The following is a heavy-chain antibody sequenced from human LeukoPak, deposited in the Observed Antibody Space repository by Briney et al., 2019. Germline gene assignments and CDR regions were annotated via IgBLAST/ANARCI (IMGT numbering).Heavy chain of an antibody. V-gene: IGHV4-38-2*01. J-gene: IGHJ4*02. CDR3: ARVVPVGGSDY. D-gene: IGHD2-15*01. Sequence: PSETLSLTCAVSGYSISSGYYWGWIRQPPGKGPEWLGTIFRAGNTYYNPSLKSRVTISVDTSRNQFSLKLSSVTAAGTAMYYCARVVPVGGSDYWGQGTLVTVSS. CDR2: IFRAGNT. CDR1: GYSISSGYY.